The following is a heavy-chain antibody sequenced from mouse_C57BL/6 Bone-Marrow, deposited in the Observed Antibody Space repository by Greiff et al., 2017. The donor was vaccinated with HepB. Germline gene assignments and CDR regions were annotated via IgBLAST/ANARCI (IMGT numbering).Heavy chain of an antibody. CDR1: GFTFSSYA. CDR2: ISDGGSYT. CDR3: ARDLTTVPVAMDY. D-gene: IGHD1-1*01. V-gene: IGHV5-4*01. Sequence: EVKLVESGGGLVKPGGSLKLSCAASGFTFSSYAMSWVRQTPEKRLEWVATISDGGSYTYYPDNVKGRFTISRDNAKNNLYLQMSHLKSEDTAMYYCARDLTTVPVAMDYWGQGTSVTVSS. J-gene: IGHJ4*01.